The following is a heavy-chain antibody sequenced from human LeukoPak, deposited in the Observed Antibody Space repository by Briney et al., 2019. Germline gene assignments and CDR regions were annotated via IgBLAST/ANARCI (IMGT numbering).Heavy chain of an antibody. CDR1: GGSISSSSYY. CDR2: IYYSGST. V-gene: IGHV4-39*07. D-gene: IGHD6-19*01. CDR3: ARARLRGSGWPDAFDI. J-gene: IGHJ3*02. Sequence: SETLSLTCTVSGGSISSSSYYWGWIRQPPGKGLEWIGSIYYSGSTYYNPSLKSRVTISVDTSKNQFSLKLSSVTAADTAVYYCARARLRGSGWPDAFDIWGQGTMVTVSS.